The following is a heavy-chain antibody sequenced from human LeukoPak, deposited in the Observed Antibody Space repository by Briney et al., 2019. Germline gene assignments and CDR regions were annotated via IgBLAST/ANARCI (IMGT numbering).Heavy chain of an antibody. CDR3: VKDREYSSSAILDY. J-gene: IGHJ4*02. CDR2: ISGSGGST. V-gene: IGHV3-23*01. Sequence: GGSLRLSCAASGFTFSSYAMSWVRQAPGKGLEWVSGISGSGGSTYYADSVKGRFTISRDNSKNTLYLQMNSLRGEDTALYHCVKDREYSSSAILDYWGQGTLVTVSS. CDR1: GFTFSSYA. D-gene: IGHD6-6*01.